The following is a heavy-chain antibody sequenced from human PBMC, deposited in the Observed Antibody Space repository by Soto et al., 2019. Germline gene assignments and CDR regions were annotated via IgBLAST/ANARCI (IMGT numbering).Heavy chain of an antibody. CDR1: GGSFNRHT. CDR2: IIPIFGTA. V-gene: IGHV1-69*01. J-gene: IGHJ4*02. D-gene: IGHD3-22*01. CDR3: ARGWGYDSTDYYYAY. Sequence: QVQLVQSGAEVTKPGSSVRVSCKASGGSFNRHTISWVRQAPGQGLEWMGGIIPIFGTANHAQKFQGRVTIIADVSTSTVYMELSSLRSDDTAIYYCARGWGYDSTDYYYAYWGQGTLVIVSS.